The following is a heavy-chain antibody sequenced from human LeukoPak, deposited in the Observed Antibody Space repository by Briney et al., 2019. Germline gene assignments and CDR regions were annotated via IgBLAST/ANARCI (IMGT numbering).Heavy chain of an antibody. CDR1: GFTFSSYS. D-gene: IGHD2-8*01. J-gene: IGHJ6*03. CDR3: ARANVLYYYMDV. V-gene: IGHV3-21*01. Sequence: GGSLRLSCAASGFTFSSYSMNWVRQAPGKGLEWVSSISSSSSYIYYADSVKGRFTISRDNAKNSLYLQMNSLRAEDTAVYYCARANVLYYYMDVWGKGTTVTVSS. CDR2: ISSSSSYI.